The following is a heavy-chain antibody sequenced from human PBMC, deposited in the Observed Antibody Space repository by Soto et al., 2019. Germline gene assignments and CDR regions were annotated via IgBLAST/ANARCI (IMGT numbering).Heavy chain of an antibody. J-gene: IGHJ4*02. CDR1: VYSFTSYW. D-gene: IGHD6-19*01. Sequence: PGEALKISCKGSVYSFTSYWIGWVRQMPGKGLEWMGIIYPGDSDTRYSPSFQGQVTISAGKSISTAYLQWSSLKASDTAMYYCARPHSSGWYEPSFDYWGQGTLVTVSS. CDR2: IYPGDSDT. V-gene: IGHV5-51*01. CDR3: ARPHSSGWYEPSFDY.